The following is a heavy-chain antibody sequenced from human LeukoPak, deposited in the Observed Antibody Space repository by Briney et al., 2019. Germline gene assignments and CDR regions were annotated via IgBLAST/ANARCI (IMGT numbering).Heavy chain of an antibody. J-gene: IGHJ4*02. V-gene: IGHV3-23*01. CDR1: GFTFSTNA. CDR3: AKEEYGSGDYYFDY. Sequence: GGSPRLSCAASGFTFSTNAMSWVRHALGKGLEWVSAIRGSGGSTYYADSVKGRFTISRDNSKNTLYLQMNSLRAEDTAVYYCAKEEYGSGDYYFDYWGQGTLVTVSS. CDR2: IRGSGGST. D-gene: IGHD3-10*01.